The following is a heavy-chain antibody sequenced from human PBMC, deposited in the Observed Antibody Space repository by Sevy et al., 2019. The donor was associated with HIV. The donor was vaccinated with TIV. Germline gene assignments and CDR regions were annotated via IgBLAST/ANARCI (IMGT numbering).Heavy chain of an antibody. Sequence: GGSLRLSCAASGFTVSSNYMSWVRQAPGKGLEWVSVIYSGGSTYYADSVKGGFTISTDNSKNTLYLQMNSLRAEGAAGYYCARGHPHCSGGSCQKYYFDYWGQGTLVTVSS. J-gene: IGHJ4*02. CDR3: ARGHPHCSGGSCQKYYFDY. V-gene: IGHV3-53*01. CDR1: GFTVSSNY. CDR2: IYSGGST. D-gene: IGHD2-15*01.